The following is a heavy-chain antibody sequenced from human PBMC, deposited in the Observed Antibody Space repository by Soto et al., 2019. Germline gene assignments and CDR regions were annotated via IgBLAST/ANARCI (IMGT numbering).Heavy chain of an antibody. CDR1: GGTFSSYA. Sequence: GASVKVSCKASGGTFSSYAISWVRQAPGQGLEWMGGIIPIFGTANYAQKFQGRVTITADESTSTAYMELSSLRSENTAVYYCASVREAKDGSVPPLYAFDIWGQVTMVTVSS. CDR2: IIPIFGTA. CDR3: ASVREAKDGSVPPLYAFDI. J-gene: IGHJ3*02. V-gene: IGHV1-69*13. D-gene: IGHD3-10*01.